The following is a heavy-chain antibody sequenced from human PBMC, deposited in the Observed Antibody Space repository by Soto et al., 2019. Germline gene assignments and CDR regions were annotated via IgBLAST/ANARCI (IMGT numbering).Heavy chain of an antibody. CDR2: IIPIFGTA. J-gene: IGHJ6*02. Sequence: ASVKVSCKASGGTFSSYAISWVRQAPGQGLEWMGGIIPIFGTANYAQKFQGRVTITADESTSTAYMELSSLRSEDTAVYYCARSRGYSCYDYSTYCYYYSMYLWGQETTVTVSS. D-gene: IGHD5-12*01. CDR1: GGTFSSYA. CDR3: ARSRGYSCYDYSTYCYYYSMYL. V-gene: IGHV1-69*13.